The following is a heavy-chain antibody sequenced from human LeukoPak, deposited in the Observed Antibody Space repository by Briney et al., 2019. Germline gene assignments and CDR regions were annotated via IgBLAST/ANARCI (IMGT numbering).Heavy chain of an antibody. J-gene: IGHJ5*02. D-gene: IGHD2-2*01. CDR1: GFTFSSYA. V-gene: IGHV3-23*01. CDR3: AKGYCSSTSCYSRFDP. CDR2: ISGGGGST. Sequence: PGGSLRLSCAASGFTFSSYAMSWVRQAPGKGLEWVSAISGGGGSTYYADPVKGRFTISRDNSKNTLYLQMNSLRAEDTAVYYCAKGYCSSTSCYSRFDPWGQGTLVTVSS.